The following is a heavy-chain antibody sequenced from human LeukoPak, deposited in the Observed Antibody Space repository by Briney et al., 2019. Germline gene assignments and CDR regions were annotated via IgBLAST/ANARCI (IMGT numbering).Heavy chain of an antibody. CDR3: AKRGIVIRAVIIVGFHKEAYYFDY. CDR2: ISDSGGST. J-gene: IGHJ4*02. V-gene: IGHV3-23*01. D-gene: IGHD3-10*01. CDR1: GITLSNYG. Sequence: GGSLRLSCAVSGITLSNYGMSWVRQAPGKGLEWVAGISDSGGSTNYADSVKGRFTISRDNPKSTLYLQMNSLRAEDTAVYFCAKRGIVIRAVIIVGFHKEAYYFDYWGQGALVTVSS.